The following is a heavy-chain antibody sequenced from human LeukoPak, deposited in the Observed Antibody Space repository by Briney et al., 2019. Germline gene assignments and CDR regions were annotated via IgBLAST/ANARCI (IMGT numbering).Heavy chain of an antibody. CDR3: ARDQFGCREEDCYYYYYYMDV. V-gene: IGHV3-48*01. Sequence: PGGSLRLSCAASGFTFSSYAMNWVRQAPGKGLEWISDISGSSTTRYYGDSFKGRFTISRDNVQNSLYLQMNSLRAEDTAVYYCARDQFGCREEDCYYYYYYMDVWGKGTTVTVSS. CDR2: ISGSSTTR. CDR1: GFTFSSYA. J-gene: IGHJ6*03. D-gene: IGHD5-24*01.